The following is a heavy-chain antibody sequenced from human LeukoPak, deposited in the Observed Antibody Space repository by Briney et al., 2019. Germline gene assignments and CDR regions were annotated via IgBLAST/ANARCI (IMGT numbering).Heavy chain of an antibody. J-gene: IGHJ4*02. Sequence: PGGSLRLSCAASGFTFSSYAMSWVRQAPGKGLGWVSAISGSGGSTYYADSVKGRFTISRDNSKNTLYLQMNSLRAEDTAVYYCAKDLIYRGYSSPPYYFDYWGQGTLVTVSS. CDR2: ISGSGGST. CDR1: GFTFSSYA. V-gene: IGHV3-23*01. CDR3: AKDLIYRGYSSPPYYFDY. D-gene: IGHD4-11*01.